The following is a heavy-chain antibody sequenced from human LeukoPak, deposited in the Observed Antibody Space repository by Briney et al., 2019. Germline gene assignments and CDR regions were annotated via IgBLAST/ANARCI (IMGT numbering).Heavy chain of an antibody. D-gene: IGHD2/OR15-2a*01. CDR1: GFTFSGYG. CDR3: ARGRTFGSSTFSYGMDV. CDR2: IWNDGSHK. V-gene: IGHV3-33*01. Sequence: AEKSLRLSCAASGFTFSGYGMHWARQAPGKGLEWVAIIWNDGSHKYYADSVKGRFTISRDNSKNTLYLQMNSLSAEDTAVYYCARGRTFGSSTFSYGMDVWGQGTTVTVSS. J-gene: IGHJ6*02.